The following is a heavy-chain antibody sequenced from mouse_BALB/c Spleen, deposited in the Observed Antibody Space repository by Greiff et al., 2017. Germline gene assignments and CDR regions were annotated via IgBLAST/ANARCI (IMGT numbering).Heavy chain of an antibody. J-gene: IGHJ4*01. CDR3: ARYGNYDYYAMDY. CDR2: INPYNDGT. V-gene: IGHV1-14*01. CDR1: GYTFTSYV. D-gene: IGHD2-1*01. Sequence: VHVKQSGPELVKPGASVKMSCKASGYTFTSYVMHWVKQKPGQGLEWIGYINPYNDGTKYNEKFKGKATLTSDKSSSTAYMELSSLTSEDSAVYYCARYGNYDYYAMDYWGQGTSVTVSS.